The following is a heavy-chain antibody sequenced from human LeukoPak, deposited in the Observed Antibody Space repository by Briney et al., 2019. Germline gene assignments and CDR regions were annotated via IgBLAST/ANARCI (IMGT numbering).Heavy chain of an antibody. CDR2: MYLSGTT. V-gene: IGHV4-4*02. J-gene: IGHJ4*02. Sequence: PSGTLSLTCTASGDSINSLDLWSWVRPPPGKGLEWIGEMYLSGTTHSNPSVKSRVTISIDKSKNQFFLNLSSVTAADMAVYYCAGLVGRYSSGLYYYYFDYWGQGTLVTVSS. CDR3: AGLVGRYSSGLYYYYFDY. D-gene: IGHD3-22*01. CDR1: GDSINSLDL.